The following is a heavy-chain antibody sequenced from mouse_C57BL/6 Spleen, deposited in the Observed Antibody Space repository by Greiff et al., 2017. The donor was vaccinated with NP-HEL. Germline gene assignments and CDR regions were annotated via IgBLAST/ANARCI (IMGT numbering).Heavy chain of an antibody. V-gene: IGHV5-9*01. CDR1: GFTFSSYT. CDR3: ARHEDYGSSYVEAMDY. D-gene: IGHD1-1*01. CDR2: ISGGGGNT. J-gene: IGHJ4*01. Sequence: EVQGVESGGGLVKPGGSLKLSCAASGFTFSSYTMSWVRQTPEKRLEWVATISGGGGNTYYPDSVKGRFTISRDNAKNTLYLQMSSLRSEDTALDYCARHEDYGSSYVEAMDYWGQGTSVTVSS.